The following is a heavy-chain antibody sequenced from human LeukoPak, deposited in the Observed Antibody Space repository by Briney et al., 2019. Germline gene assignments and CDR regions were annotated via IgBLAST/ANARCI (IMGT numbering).Heavy chain of an antibody. D-gene: IGHD6-6*01. Sequence: SQTLSLTCTVSGGSISSYYWSWIRQPPGKGLEWIGHIYYSGSTNYNPSLKSRVTISVDTSKNQFSLKLSSVTAADTAVYYCAGLRSSYYGMDVWGQGTTVTVSS. J-gene: IGHJ6*02. CDR1: GGSISSYY. V-gene: IGHV4-59*01. CDR3: AGLRSSYYGMDV. CDR2: IYYSGST.